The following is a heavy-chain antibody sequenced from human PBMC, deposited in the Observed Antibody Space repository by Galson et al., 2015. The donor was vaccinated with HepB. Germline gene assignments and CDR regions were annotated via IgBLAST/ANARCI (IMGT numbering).Heavy chain of an antibody. CDR2: IYSGGST. D-gene: IGHD6-13*01. CDR1: GFTVSSNY. CDR3: ARDGSSSWPYYLDY. J-gene: IGHJ4*02. V-gene: IGHV3-66*01. Sequence: SLRLSCAASGFTVSSNYMSWVRQAPGKGLEWVSVIYSGGSTYYADSVKGRFTISRDNSKNTLYLQMNSLRAEDTAVYYCARDGSSSWPYYLDYWGQGTLVTVSS.